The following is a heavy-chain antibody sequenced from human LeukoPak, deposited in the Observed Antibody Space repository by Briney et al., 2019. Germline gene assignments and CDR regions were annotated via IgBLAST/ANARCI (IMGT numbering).Heavy chain of an antibody. V-gene: IGHV3-21*01. CDR2: ISSSSSYI. CDR1: GFTFSSYS. D-gene: IGHD3-10*01. Sequence: GGSLRLSCAASGFTFSSYSMNWFRQAPGKGLEWVSSISSSSSYIYYADSVKGRFTISRDNAKNSLYLQMNSLRAEDTAVYYCARISVSSGHYYAADWGQGTLVTVSS. J-gene: IGHJ4*02. CDR3: ARISVSSGHYYAAD.